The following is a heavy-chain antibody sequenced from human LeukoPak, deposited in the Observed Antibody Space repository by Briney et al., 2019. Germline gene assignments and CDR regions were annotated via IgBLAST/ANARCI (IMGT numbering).Heavy chain of an antibody. J-gene: IGHJ4*02. D-gene: IGHD3-22*01. CDR3: AKARGEFRDYYDSSGHTFDY. V-gene: IGHV3-9*01. CDR1: GFTFDDYA. Sequence: PGGSLRLSCAASGFTFDDYAMHWVRQAPGKGLEWVSGISWNSGSIGYADSVKGRFTISRDNAKNSLYLQMNSLRAEDTALYYCAKARGEFRDYYDSSGHTFDYWGQGTLVTVSS. CDR2: ISWNSGSI.